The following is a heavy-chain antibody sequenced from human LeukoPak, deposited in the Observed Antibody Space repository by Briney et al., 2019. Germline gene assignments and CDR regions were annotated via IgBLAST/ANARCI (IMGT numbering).Heavy chain of an antibody. J-gene: IGHJ4*02. D-gene: IGHD3-22*01. CDR1: GGSISSGGYY. CDR2: IYYSGST. CDR3: ARAYDSSGYLRGPFDY. Sequence: SETLSLTCTVSGGSISSGGYYWSWIRQHPGKGLEWIGYIYYSGSTYYNPSLKSRVTISVDTSKNQFSLKLSSVTAADTAVYYCARAYDSSGYLRGPFDYWGQGTLVTVSS. V-gene: IGHV4-31*03.